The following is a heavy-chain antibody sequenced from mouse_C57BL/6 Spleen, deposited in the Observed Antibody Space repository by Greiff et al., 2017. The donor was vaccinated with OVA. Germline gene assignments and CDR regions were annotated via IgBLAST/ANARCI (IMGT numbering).Heavy chain of an antibody. Sequence: QVQLQQSGAELVRPGASVTLSCKASGYTFTDYEMHWVKQTPVHGLEWIGAIDPETGGTADNQKFKGKAILTADKSSSTAYMELRSLTSEDSAVYYCTRGDYGNYVLYYAMDYWGQGTSVTVSS. CDR2: IDPETGGT. V-gene: IGHV1-15*01. CDR3: TRGDYGNYVLYYAMDY. J-gene: IGHJ4*01. CDR1: GYTFTDYE. D-gene: IGHD2-1*01.